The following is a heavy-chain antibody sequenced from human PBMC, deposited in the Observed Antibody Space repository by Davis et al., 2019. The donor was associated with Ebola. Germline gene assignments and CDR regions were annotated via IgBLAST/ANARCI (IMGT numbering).Heavy chain of an antibody. Sequence: ETLSLTCAVYGGSFSGYYWSWIRQPPGKGLEWVSVIYSGGSTYYADSVKGRFTISRHNSKNTLYLQMNSLRAEDTAVYYCARSYGDYAMDVWGQGTTVTVSS. CDR3: ARSYGDYAMDV. CDR1: GGSFSGYY. CDR2: IYSGGST. D-gene: IGHD4-17*01. J-gene: IGHJ6*02. V-gene: IGHV3-53*04.